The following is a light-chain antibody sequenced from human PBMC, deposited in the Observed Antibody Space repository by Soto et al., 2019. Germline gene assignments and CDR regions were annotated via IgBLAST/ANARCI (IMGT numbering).Light chain of an antibody. V-gene: IGLV1-44*01. CDR3: AAWDDSLNGPGVV. CDR2: SNN. Sequence: QSVLTQPPSASGTPGQRVTIYCAGSSSNIGSNTVNWYQQLPGTAPKLLIYSNNQRPSGVPDRFSGSKSGTSASLAIRGLQSEDEAAYYCAAWDDSLNGPGVVFGGGTKLTVL. CDR1: SSNIGSNT. J-gene: IGLJ2*01.